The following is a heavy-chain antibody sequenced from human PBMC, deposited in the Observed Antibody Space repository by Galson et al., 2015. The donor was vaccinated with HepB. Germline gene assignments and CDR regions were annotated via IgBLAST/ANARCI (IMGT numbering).Heavy chain of an antibody. D-gene: IGHD2-2*01. CDR1: GYTFTGYY. V-gene: IGHV1-2*02. Sequence: SVKVSCKASGYTFTGYYMHWVRQAPGQGLEWMGWINPNSGGTNYAQKFQGRVTMTRDTSISTAYMELSRLRSDDTAVYYCARDGYCSSTSCLNAFDIWGQGTMVTVSS. CDR3: ARDGYCSSTSCLNAFDI. J-gene: IGHJ3*02. CDR2: INPNSGGT.